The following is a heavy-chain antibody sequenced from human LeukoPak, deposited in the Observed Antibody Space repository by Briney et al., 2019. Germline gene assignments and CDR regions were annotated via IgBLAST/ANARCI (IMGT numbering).Heavy chain of an antibody. D-gene: IGHD6-13*01. J-gene: IGHJ4*02. Sequence: SETLSLTCTVSGGSITSYYWSWIRQPAGKGLEWIGRIYTSGSTNYNPSLRSRVTMSVDTSMNQFSLKLSSVTAADTAVYYCAREGSSWYRALDYWGQGTLVTVPS. V-gene: IGHV4-4*07. CDR1: GGSITSYY. CDR3: AREGSSWYRALDY. CDR2: IYTSGST.